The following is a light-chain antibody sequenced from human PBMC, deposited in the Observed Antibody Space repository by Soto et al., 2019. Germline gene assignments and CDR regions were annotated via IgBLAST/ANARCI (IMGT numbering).Light chain of an antibody. V-gene: IGLV4-69*01. CDR2: LNSDGSH. Sequence: QLVLTQSPSASASLGASVKLTCTLSSGHSSYAIAWHQQQTEKGPRYLMKLNSDGSHSKGDGIPDRFSGSSSGAERYLTISSLQSEDEADYYCQTLGTGIQVFGGGTKLTVL. CDR1: SGHSSYA. CDR3: QTLGTGIQV. J-gene: IGLJ2*01.